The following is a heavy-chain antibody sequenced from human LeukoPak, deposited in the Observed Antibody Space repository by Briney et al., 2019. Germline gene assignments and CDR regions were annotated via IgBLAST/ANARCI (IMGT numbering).Heavy chain of an antibody. J-gene: IGHJ6*02. CDR3: ARGKMVTRGMEV. Sequence: SVKVSCKASGGTFSSYTISWVRQAPGQGLEWMGRIIPILGIANYAQKFQGRVTITADKSTSTAYMELSSLRSEDTAVYYCARGKMVTRGMEVWGQGTTVTVSS. CDR1: GGTFSSYT. V-gene: IGHV1-69*02. D-gene: IGHD4-23*01. CDR2: IIPILGIA.